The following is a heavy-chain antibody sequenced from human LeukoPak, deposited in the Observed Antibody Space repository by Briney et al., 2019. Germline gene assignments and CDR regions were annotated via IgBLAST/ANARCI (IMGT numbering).Heavy chain of an antibody. CDR2: MNPNSGNT. D-gene: IGHD4-17*01. Sequence: ASVKVSCKASGYTFTSYDINWVRRATGQGLEWMGWMNPNSGNTGYAQKFQGRVTMTRNTSISTAYMELSSLRSEDTAVYYCARGPYGPYYYYMDVWGKGTTVTVSS. CDR3: ARGPYGPYYYYMDV. CDR1: GYTFTSYD. J-gene: IGHJ6*03. V-gene: IGHV1-8*01.